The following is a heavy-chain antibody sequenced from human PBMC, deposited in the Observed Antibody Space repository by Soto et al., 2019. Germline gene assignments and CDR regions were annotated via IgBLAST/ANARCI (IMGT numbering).Heavy chain of an antibody. CDR2: IWYDGSNK. D-gene: IGHD2-21*02. CDR3: ARSTEVYYYYSMDV. CDR1: GFTFSSYG. Sequence: QVQLVESGGGVVQPGRSLRLSCAASGFTFSSYGMHWVRQAPGKGLEWVAVIWYDGSNKYYADSVKGRFTISRDNSKNTLYLQMNSLRAEDTAVYYCARSTEVYYYYSMDVWGQGTTVTVSS. V-gene: IGHV3-33*01. J-gene: IGHJ6*02.